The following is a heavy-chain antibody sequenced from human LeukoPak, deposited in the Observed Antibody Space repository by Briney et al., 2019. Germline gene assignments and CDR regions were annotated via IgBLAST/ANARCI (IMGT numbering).Heavy chain of an antibody. CDR2: IYYTGST. D-gene: IGHD1-26*01. CDR3: ARGGNFYRGHYFDY. V-gene: IGHV4-59*01. Sequence: PSETLSLTCTVSGGSISEYYWYWIRQPPGKGLEWIGYIYYTGSTKYHPSLKSRLTISVDTSKNQFSLRLTSVTAADTAVYYCARGGNFYRGHYFDYWGQGALVTASS. J-gene: IGHJ4*02. CDR1: GGSISEYY.